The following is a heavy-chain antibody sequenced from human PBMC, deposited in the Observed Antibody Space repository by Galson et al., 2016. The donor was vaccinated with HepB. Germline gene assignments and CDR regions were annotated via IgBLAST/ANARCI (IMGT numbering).Heavy chain of an antibody. CDR1: GYTFTAYT. J-gene: IGHJ3*01. CDR3: ARGPYDYTDLLDAFDV. CDR2: INPGYGDT. Sequence: SVKVSCKASGYTFTAYTLHWVRQAPGQRLEWMGWINPGYGDTKSSQNFQGRVTFTRDTSASTVYMELSSLRSEDTALYYCARGPYDYTDLLDAFDVWGHGTKVTVSS. V-gene: IGHV1-3*01. D-gene: IGHD4-11*01.